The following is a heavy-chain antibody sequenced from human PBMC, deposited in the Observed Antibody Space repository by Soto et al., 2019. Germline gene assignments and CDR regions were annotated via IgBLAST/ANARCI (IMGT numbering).Heavy chain of an antibody. CDR3: GKGEYYYDSSGYYPFDY. CDR2: IGTAGDT. J-gene: IGHJ4*02. D-gene: IGHD3-22*01. Sequence: PGGSLRLSCAASGFTFSSYDMHWVRQATGKGLEWVSAIGTAGDTYYAGSVKGRFTISRDNAKNSQYLQMSSLRAGDTAVYYCGKGEYYYDSSGYYPFDYWGQGTLVTVSS. V-gene: IGHV3-13*01. CDR1: GFTFSSYD.